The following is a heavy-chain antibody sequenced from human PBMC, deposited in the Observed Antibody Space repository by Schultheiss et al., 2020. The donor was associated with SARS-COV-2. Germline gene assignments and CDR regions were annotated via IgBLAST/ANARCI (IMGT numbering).Heavy chain of an antibody. V-gene: IGHV4-59*01. CDR2: IYYSGST. CDR1: GGSISSYY. J-gene: IGHJ4*02. D-gene: IGHD1-26*01. CDR3: ARAGEVSGSYGFDY. Sequence: SETLSLTCTVSGGSISSYYWSWIRQPPGKGLEWIGYIYYSGSTNYNPSLKSRVTISVDTSKNQFSLKLSSVTAADTAVYYCARAGEVSGSYGFDYWGQGTLVTVSS.